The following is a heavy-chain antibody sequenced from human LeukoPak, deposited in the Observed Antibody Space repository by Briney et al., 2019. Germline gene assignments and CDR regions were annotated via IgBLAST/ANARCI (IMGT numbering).Heavy chain of an antibody. Sequence: ASVKVSCKASGYRFSSYGITWVRQAPGQGLERMGWISAYNGNTNYAQKLQGRVTMTTDTSTCTAYMELRSLRSDDTAVYYCARDLDSSSWYPTYYYGMDVWGQGTTVTVSS. CDR1: GYRFSSYG. J-gene: IGHJ6*02. CDR3: ARDLDSSSWYPTYYYGMDV. V-gene: IGHV1-18*01. CDR2: ISAYNGNT. D-gene: IGHD6-13*01.